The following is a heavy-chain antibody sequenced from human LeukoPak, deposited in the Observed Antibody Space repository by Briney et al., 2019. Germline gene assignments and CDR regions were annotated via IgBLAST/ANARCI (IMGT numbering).Heavy chain of an antibody. V-gene: IGHV6-1*01. J-gene: IGHJ5*02. CDR1: GDSVSSNSAA. Sequence: SQTLSLTCAISGDSVSSNSAAWNWIRQSPSRGLEWLGRIYYRSSWYNDYAESVKSRITINSDTSKNQFSLHLNSVTPEDTAVYYCARAGGSREYSNTWNGNFFDPWGQGTLVTVSS. CDR3: ARAGGSREYSNTWNGNFFDP. CDR2: IYYRSSWYN. D-gene: IGHD6-13*01.